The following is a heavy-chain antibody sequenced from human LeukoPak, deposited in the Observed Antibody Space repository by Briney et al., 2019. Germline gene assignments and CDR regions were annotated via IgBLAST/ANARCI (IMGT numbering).Heavy chain of an antibody. V-gene: IGHV1-69*02. J-gene: IGHJ4*02. CDR3: ARMLVVRGIGVGEGLDY. Sequence: SVKVSCKASGGTFSSYTISWVRQAPGQGLEWMGRITPILGIANYAQKFQGRVTITADKSTSTAYMELSSLRSEDTAVYYCARMLVVRGIGVGEGLDYWGQGTLVTVSS. D-gene: IGHD3-10*01. CDR1: GGTFSSYT. CDR2: ITPILGIA.